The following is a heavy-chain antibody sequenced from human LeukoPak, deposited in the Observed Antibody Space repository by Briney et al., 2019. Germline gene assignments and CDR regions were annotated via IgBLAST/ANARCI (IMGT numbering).Heavy chain of an antibody. V-gene: IGHV4-34*01. J-gene: IGHJ4*02. Sequence: SETLSLTCAVYGGSFSGYYWSWIRQPPGKGLEGIGEINHSGSTNYNPSLTSRVTISVDTSKNQFSLKLSSVTAADTAVYYCARGPRGYYGSGSYSYWGQGTLVTVSS. CDR2: INHSGST. D-gene: IGHD3-10*01. CDR1: GGSFSGYY. CDR3: ARGPRGYYGSGSYSY.